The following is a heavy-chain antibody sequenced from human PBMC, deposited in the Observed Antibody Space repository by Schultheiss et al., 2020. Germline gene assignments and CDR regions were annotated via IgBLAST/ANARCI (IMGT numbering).Heavy chain of an antibody. D-gene: IGHD4-17*01. V-gene: IGHV3-23*01. CDR1: GFTFSNAW. CDR3: ARGFKWKTVTPGGYYYGMDV. Sequence: GGSLRLSCAASGFTFSNAWMSWVRQAPGKGLEWVSAISGSGGSTYYADSVKGRFTISRDNSKNTLYLQMNSLRAEDTAVYYCARGFKWKTVTPGGYYYGMDVWGKGTTVTVSS. J-gene: IGHJ6*04. CDR2: ISGSGGST.